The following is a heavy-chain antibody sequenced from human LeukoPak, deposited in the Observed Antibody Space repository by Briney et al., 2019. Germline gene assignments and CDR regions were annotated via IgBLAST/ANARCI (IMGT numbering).Heavy chain of an antibody. CDR1: GFTFTDRY. D-gene: IGHD4/OR15-4a*01. J-gene: IGHJ4*02. Sequence: ASVKVSCKASGFTFTDRYMHWLRQAPGQGLEWMGWIKPDTVATNYAQKFQGRFSMSRDVSISTVYMELSSLTSDDTAMYYCARDHDYGPDYWGQGTLVTVSA. CDR3: ARDHDYGPDY. V-gene: IGHV1-2*02. CDR2: IKPDTVAT.